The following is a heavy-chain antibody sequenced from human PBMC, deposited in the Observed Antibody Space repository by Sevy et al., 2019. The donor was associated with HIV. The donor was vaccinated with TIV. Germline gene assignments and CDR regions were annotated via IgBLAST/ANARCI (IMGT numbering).Heavy chain of an antibody. CDR3: ARDRYYDSSGVFDY. J-gene: IGHJ4*02. CDR1: GGSISSYY. D-gene: IGHD3-22*01. CDR2: IYYSGST. V-gene: IGHV4-59*01. Sequence: SETLSLTCTVSGGSISSYYWSWIRQPPGKGLEWIGYIYYSGSTNYNPSLKSRVTISVDTSKNQFSLKLSSVTAADMAVYYCARDRYYDSSGVFDYWGQGTLVTVSS.